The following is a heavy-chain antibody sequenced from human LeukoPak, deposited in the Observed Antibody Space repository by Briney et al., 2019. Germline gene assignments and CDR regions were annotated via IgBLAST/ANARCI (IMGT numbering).Heavy chain of an antibody. CDR1: GYTFTSYG. CDR3: ARSTHRDSDALDL. J-gene: IGHJ3*01. D-gene: IGHD2-2*01. V-gene: IGHV1-18*01. Sequence: ASVKVSCKASGYTFTSYGISWVRQAPGQGLEWMGWINPNSGGTNYAQKLQGRVTMTTDTSTTTAYMELRSPRSDDTAVYYCARSTHRDSDALDLWGQGTMVTVSS. CDR2: INPNSGGT.